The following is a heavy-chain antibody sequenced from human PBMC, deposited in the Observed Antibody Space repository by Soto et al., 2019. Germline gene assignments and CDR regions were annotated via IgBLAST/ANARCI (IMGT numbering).Heavy chain of an antibody. D-gene: IGHD3-10*01. Sequence: GGSLRLSCAASGFSFGSYALSWVRQAPGKGLEWVSTISGSDGKTFYADSVKGRFSISRDTSQSTLYLQMNSLRADDTAMYYCARWSYLDNWDQDTRVAVSS. CDR1: GFSFGSYA. CDR2: ISGSDGKT. V-gene: IGHV3-23*01. J-gene: IGHJ1*01. CDR3: ARWSYLDN.